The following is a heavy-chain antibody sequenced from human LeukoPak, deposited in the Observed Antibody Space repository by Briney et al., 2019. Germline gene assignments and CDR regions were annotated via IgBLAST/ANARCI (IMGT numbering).Heavy chain of an antibody. CDR2: INSDGSST. CDR3: ARRVVVPAAPYYFDY. Sequence: SGGSLRLSCAASGFIFSSYWMYWVRQAPGKGLVWVSRINSDGSSTSYADSVKGRFTISRDNAKNTLYLQMNSLRAEDTAVYYCARRVVVPAAPYYFDYWGQGTLVTVPS. V-gene: IGHV3-74*01. D-gene: IGHD2-2*01. J-gene: IGHJ4*02. CDR1: GFIFSSYW.